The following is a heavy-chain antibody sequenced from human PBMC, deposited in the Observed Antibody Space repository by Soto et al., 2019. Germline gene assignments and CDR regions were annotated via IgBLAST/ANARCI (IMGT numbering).Heavy chain of an antibody. J-gene: IGHJ6*02. Sequence: SETLSLTCTVTGGSIGRYYWSWIRQSPGRGLEWIGCVYYSDGTNYNPSLKSRATMSMDKSNNQFSLRLRSVTAADTAVYYCARTESSSWSFFYYGMDVWGQGTTVTVSS. CDR1: GGSIGRYY. D-gene: IGHD6-13*01. V-gene: IGHV4-59*01. CDR2: VYYSDGT. CDR3: ARTESSSWSFFYYGMDV.